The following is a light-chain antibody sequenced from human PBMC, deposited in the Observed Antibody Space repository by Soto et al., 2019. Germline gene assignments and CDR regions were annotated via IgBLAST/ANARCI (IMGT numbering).Light chain of an antibody. J-gene: IGKJ1*01. CDR1: QSISSW. Sequence: DIQMTQSPSILSSSVGYRFTITCRASQSISSWLAWYKKNPGKAPNLMIHKASHLESGVPSRFRGRGSGTEVTLTISSLQPDDFETYYCLVDYSYPRTVGQGGKVEI. V-gene: IGKV1-5*03. CDR3: LVDYSYPRT. CDR2: KAS.